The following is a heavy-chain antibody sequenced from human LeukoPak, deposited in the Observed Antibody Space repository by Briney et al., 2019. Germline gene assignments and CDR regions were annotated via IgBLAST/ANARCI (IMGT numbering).Heavy chain of an antibody. CDR1: GFTFSSYA. CDR3: AKAVCSTSCYAPKA. D-gene: IGHD2-2*01. J-gene: IGHJ4*02. CDR2: ISGSGGST. V-gene: IGHV3-23*01. Sequence: GGSLRFSCAASGFTFSSYAMSWVRQAPGKGLEWVSAISGSGGSTYYADSVKGRFTISRDNSKNTLYLQMNSLRAEDTAVYYCAKAVCSTSCYAPKAWGQETLVTVSS.